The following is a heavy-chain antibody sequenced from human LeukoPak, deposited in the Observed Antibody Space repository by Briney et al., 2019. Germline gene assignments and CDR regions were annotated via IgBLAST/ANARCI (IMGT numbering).Heavy chain of an antibody. Sequence: GGSLRLSCAASGFTFSNSAMSWVRQAPGKGLEWVSTLSGSGITTYYADSVKGRFTISRDNSKNTLYLQMNSLRAEDTAVYYCARASGDTVDTTTMGSYWGQGTLVTVSS. J-gene: IGHJ4*02. CDR1: GFTFSNSA. V-gene: IGHV3-23*01. CDR3: ARASGDTVDTTTMGSY. D-gene: IGHD5-18*01. CDR2: LSGSGITT.